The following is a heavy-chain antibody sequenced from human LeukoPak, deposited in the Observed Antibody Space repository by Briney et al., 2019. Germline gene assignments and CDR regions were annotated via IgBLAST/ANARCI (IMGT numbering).Heavy chain of an antibody. J-gene: IGHJ3*02. CDR3: ARDLGTNSGSYEDAFDI. V-gene: IGHV1-69*04. CDR2: IIPILGIA. D-gene: IGHD1-26*01. CDR1: GGTFSSYT. Sequence: SVKVSCKASGGTFSSYTISWVRQAPGQGLEWMGRIIPILGIANYAQKFQGRVTITADKSTSTAYMELSSLRSEDTAVYYCARDLGTNSGSYEDAFDIWGQGTMVTVSS.